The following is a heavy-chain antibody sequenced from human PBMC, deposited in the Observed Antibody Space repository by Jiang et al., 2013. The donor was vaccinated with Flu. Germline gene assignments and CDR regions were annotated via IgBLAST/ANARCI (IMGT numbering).Heavy chain of an antibody. CDR2: IDPSDSYT. CDR3: ARHGLGGEDVWFDY. V-gene: IGHV5-10-1*01. D-gene: IGHD3/OR15-3a*01. Sequence: PGKGLEWMGRIDPSDSYTNYSPSFQGHVTISADKSISTAYLQWSSLKASDTAMYYCARHGLGGEDVWFDYWGQGTLVTVSS. J-gene: IGHJ4*02.